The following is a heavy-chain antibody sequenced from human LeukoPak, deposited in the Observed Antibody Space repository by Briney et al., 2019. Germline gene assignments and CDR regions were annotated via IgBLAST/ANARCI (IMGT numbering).Heavy chain of an antibody. V-gene: IGHV3-48*03. CDR2: ISSSGNTI. J-gene: IGHJ4*02. D-gene: IGHD3-22*01. Sequence: PGGSLRLSCAASAVTFSNYEMNWVRQAPGKGLEWVSYISSSGNTIYHADSVKGRFTISSDNAKNSLYLQMNSLRAEDTAVYYCARGVYDSSGYYHYWGQGTLVTVSS. CDR1: AVTFSNYE. CDR3: ARGVYDSSGYYHY.